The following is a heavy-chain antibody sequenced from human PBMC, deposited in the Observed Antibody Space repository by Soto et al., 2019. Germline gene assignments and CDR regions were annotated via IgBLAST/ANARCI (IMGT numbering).Heavy chain of an antibody. CDR1: GFIFNIYG. D-gene: IGHD2-21*01. Sequence: QVQLVESGGGVVQPGRSLRLSCAASGFIFNIYGMNWVRQAPGKGLEWVAVISQDGNDNYYGDSVQGRCAISSDNSKNTVYLQMDSRRPDYTAAYYGLKGPAGRGLVVRVNYGMDFCGQGTTVTVSS. CDR3: LKGPAGRGLVVRVNYGMDF. CDR2: ISQDGNDN. J-gene: IGHJ6*02. V-gene: IGHV3-30*18.